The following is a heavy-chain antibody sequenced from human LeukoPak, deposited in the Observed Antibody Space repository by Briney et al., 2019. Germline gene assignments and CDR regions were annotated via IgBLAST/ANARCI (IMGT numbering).Heavy chain of an antibody. CDR2: LNSDGSST. Sequence: PGGSLRPSCAAYGFTFSSYLMHWVRQAPGKGLVWVSCLNSDGSSTRYADSVRGRFTISRDNAKNTPYLQMNSLRAEDTAVYYCATGNYHAFDIWGQGTMVTVSS. V-gene: IGHV3-74*01. CDR1: GFTFSSYL. CDR3: ATGNYHAFDI. D-gene: IGHD1-7*01. J-gene: IGHJ3*02.